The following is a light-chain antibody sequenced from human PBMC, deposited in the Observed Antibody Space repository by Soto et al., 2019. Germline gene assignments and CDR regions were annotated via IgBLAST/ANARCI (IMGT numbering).Light chain of an antibody. V-gene: IGKV3-15*01. CDR2: GAS. Sequence: EIVMTQSPATLSVSPGERATLSCRASQSVSSNLAWHQQKPGQAPRLLIYGASTRATGIPARFSGSGSGTEFTLTISSLQSEDFAVYYCQQYTNWPPLTFGGGTKVEIK. CDR1: QSVSSN. J-gene: IGKJ4*01. CDR3: QQYTNWPPLT.